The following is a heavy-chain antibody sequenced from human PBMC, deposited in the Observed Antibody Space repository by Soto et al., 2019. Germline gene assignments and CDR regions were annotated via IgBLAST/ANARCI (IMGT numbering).Heavy chain of an antibody. J-gene: IGHJ2*01. Sequence: QVQLVQSGAEVKKPGSSVTVCCKASGGTFSSYTISWVRQAPGQGLEWMGGIIPIFGTANYAQKFQGRVTITADESTSTAYMELSSLRSEDTAVYYCARGKHRWLQFWYFDFWGRGTLVTVSS. CDR1: GGTFSSYT. D-gene: IGHD5-12*01. CDR3: ARGKHRWLQFWYFDF. CDR2: IIPIFGTA. V-gene: IGHV1-69*12.